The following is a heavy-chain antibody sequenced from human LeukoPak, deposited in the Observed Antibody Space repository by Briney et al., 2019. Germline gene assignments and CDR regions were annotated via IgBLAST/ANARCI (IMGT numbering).Heavy chain of an antibody. CDR3: ARGGGYSDY. Sequence: SETLSLTCAVYGGSFSGYYWSWIRQPPGKGLEWIGEINHSGSTNYNPSLKSRVTISVDTSKNQFSLKLSSVTAADTAVYYCARGGGYSDYWGQGTLVTVSS. CDR1: GGSFSGYY. J-gene: IGHJ4*02. CDR2: INHSGST. V-gene: IGHV4-34*01. D-gene: IGHD5-18*01.